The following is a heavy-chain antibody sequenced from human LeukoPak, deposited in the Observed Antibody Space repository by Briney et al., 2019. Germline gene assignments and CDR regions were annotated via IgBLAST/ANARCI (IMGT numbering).Heavy chain of an antibody. CDR2: INPNSGAT. CDR3: ARGRFGEWDNWFDP. Sequence: ASVKVSCKASGYTFTGYYIHWVRQAPGLGLEWMAWINPNSGATNYAQKFQGRVTMTRDTSISTAYMELSRLASDDTAVYFCARGRFGEWDNWFDPWGQGTLVTVSS. J-gene: IGHJ5*02. D-gene: IGHD3-10*01. CDR1: GYTFTGYY. V-gene: IGHV1-2*02.